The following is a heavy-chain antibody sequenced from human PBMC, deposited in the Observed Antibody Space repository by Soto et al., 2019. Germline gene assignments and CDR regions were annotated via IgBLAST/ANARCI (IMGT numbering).Heavy chain of an antibody. CDR3: ARASYCSGGSCFDY. J-gene: IGHJ4*02. Sequence: QVQLQESGPGLVKPSETLSLTCTVSGGSISSYYWSWIRQPPGKGLEWIGYIYYSGSTNYNPSLKIRVTIIVDTSKNQFSLKLSSVTAADTAVYYCARASYCSGGSCFDYWGQGTLVTVSS. D-gene: IGHD2-15*01. V-gene: IGHV4-59*01. CDR2: IYYSGST. CDR1: GGSISSYY.